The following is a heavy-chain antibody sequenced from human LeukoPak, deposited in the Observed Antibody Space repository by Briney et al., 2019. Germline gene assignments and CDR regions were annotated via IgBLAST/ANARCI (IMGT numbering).Heavy chain of an antibody. CDR1: GFIFRNYA. V-gene: IGHV3-23*01. CDR3: AKWGDYDILTGYYVSDF. CDR2: ITGSGDTT. J-gene: IGHJ4*02. Sequence: PPGGSLRLSCAASGFIFRNYAMSWVRQAPGKGLEWVSAITGSGDTTYYADYVKGRFTISRDNSKNTLYVEMNALRAEDTAVYYCAKWGDYDILTGYYVSDFWGQGTLVTVSS. D-gene: IGHD3-9*01.